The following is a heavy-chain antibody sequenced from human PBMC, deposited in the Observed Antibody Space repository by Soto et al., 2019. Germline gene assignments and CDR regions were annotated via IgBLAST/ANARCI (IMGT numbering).Heavy chain of an antibody. D-gene: IGHD2-8*01. J-gene: IGHJ4*01. Sequence: PGGSLRLSCAASGFTFSSYWMHWVRQAPGKGLVWVSRINSDGSTTNYADAVKGRFTISRDNSKSTLYLQMSSLRAEDTAVYYCARAFCTNGVCYYFFDYWGHGTLVTVSS. V-gene: IGHV3-74*01. CDR1: GFTFSSYW. CDR2: INSDGSTT. CDR3: ARAFCTNGVCYYFFDY.